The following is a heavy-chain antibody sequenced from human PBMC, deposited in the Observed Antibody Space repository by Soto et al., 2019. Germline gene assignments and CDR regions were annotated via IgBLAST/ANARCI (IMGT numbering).Heavy chain of an antibody. D-gene: IGHD3-22*01. Sequence: PETLSLTCSVSGYLISSCYYWGWVRQTPGKGLEWLGSIDYSGRTYKNPSLKSRVSASVDLSKKQFSLNLRSVTAADPSVYFCARWRSCGYGSYYFDYWGQGTLVTVSS. CDR2: IDYSGRT. CDR3: ARWRSCGYGSYYFDY. CDR1: GYLISSCYY. V-gene: IGHV4-38-2*01. J-gene: IGHJ4*02.